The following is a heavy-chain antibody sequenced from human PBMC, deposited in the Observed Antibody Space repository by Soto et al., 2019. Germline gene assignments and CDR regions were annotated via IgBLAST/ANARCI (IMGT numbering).Heavy chain of an antibody. D-gene: IGHD2-15*01. CDR2: ISSYNGDT. J-gene: IGHJ4*02. Sequence: ASVKVSCKASGYTFTRSGISWARQAPGQGPEWMGWISSYNGDTNYAQTFQGRVTMTTDTSTSTAYMELSSLRSEDTAMKYCARAGVVVAATANYYAMDYWGQGTLVTVSS. V-gene: IGHV1-18*01. CDR3: ARAGVVVAATANYYAMDY. CDR1: GYTFTRSG.